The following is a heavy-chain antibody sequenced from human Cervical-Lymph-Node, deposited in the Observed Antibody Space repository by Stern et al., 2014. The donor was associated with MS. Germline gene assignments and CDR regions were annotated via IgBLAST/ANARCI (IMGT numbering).Heavy chain of an antibody. D-gene: IGHD2-2*01. J-gene: IGHJ6*02. V-gene: IGHV1-18*01. CDR2: ISAYDGNT. CDR3: ARDSSSSWPLYGMDV. Sequence: VQLVQSGAEVKKPGASVTVSCKASGYTFTSYGVNWVRQAPGQGLEWMGWISAYDGNTDYAQKFQGRVTVTTDTSTTRVYMELRSLRSDDTAFYYCARDSSSSWPLYGMDVWGQGTTVTVSS. CDR1: GYTFTSYG.